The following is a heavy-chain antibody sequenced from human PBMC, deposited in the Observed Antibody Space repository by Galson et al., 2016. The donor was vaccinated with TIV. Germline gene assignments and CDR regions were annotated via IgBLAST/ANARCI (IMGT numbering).Heavy chain of an antibody. V-gene: IGHV1-69*02. D-gene: IGHD3-3*01. Sequence: SCKASGGTFSSFTISWVRQAPGQGLEWMGRIIPILGIANYAQKLQGRLSIIADKSTSTAYMEMSSLRSEDTAVYYCASDHEGDSWSGSYRVGYYNFMDVWGKGTTVTVSS. CDR3: ASDHEGDSWSGSYRVGYYNFMDV. J-gene: IGHJ6*03. CDR2: IIPILGIA. CDR1: GGTFSSFT.